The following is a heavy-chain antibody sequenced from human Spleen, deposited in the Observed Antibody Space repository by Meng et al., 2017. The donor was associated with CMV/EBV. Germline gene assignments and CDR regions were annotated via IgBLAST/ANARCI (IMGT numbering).Heavy chain of an antibody. CDR1: GGSISSYY. CDR3: ARDSAIFGALSPFDY. J-gene: IGHJ4*02. V-gene: IGHV4-59*01. CDR2: IYYSGST. Sequence: SETLSLTCTVSGGSISSYYWSWIRQPPGKGLEWIGYIYYSGSTNYNPSLKSRVTISVDTSKNQFSLKLSSVTAADTAVYYCARDSAIFGALSPFDYWGQGALVTVSS. D-gene: IGHD3-10*01.